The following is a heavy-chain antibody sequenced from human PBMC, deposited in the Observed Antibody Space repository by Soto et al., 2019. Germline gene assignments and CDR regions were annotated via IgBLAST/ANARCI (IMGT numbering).Heavy chain of an antibody. J-gene: IGHJ4*02. D-gene: IGHD1-26*01. CDR3: VREGLRATTKGPYFDY. CDR2: ISFSGDNT. CDR1: GFTFSGYA. Sequence: EVQLLQSGGGSVQPGGSLRLSCVASGFTFSGYAMSWVRQAPGKGLEWVSTISFSGDNTYYADSVKGRFTISRDSSQNTVFLQMTSLRIEDTALYYCVREGLRATTKGPYFDYWGQGTLVTVSS. V-gene: IGHV3-23*01.